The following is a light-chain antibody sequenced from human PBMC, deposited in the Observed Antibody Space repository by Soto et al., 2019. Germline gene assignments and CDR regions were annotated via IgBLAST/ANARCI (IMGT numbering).Light chain of an antibody. CDR1: RSNIGGNS. J-gene: IGLJ1*01. CDR3: GSWDSDLGAYV. V-gene: IGLV1-51*01. Sequence: QSVLTQPPSVAAAPGQKVTISCSGSRSNIGGNSVSWYQQLAGSAPRLLVDDDNTRPSGMPGRFSGCKSGTSATLGITGFRTGDEADYYCGSWDSDLGAYVFXTGTKVTVL. CDR2: DDN.